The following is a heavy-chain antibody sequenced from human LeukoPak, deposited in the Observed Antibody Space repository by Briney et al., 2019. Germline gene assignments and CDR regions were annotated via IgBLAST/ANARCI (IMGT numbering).Heavy chain of an antibody. V-gene: IGHV4-4*02. Sequence: PSGTLSLTCAVSGGSISSSNWWSWVRQPPGKGLEWIGEIYHSGSTNYNPSLKSRVTISVDKSKNQFSLKLSSVTAADTAVYYCASLLGYCSSTSCYHYWGQGTLVTVSS. D-gene: IGHD2-2*01. J-gene: IGHJ4*02. CDR1: GGSISSSNW. CDR3: ASLLGYCSSTSCYHY. CDR2: IYHSGST.